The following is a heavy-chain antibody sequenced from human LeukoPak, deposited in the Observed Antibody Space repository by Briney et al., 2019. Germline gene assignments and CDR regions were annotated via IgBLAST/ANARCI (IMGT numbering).Heavy chain of an antibody. CDR1: GFTVSSND. J-gene: IGHJ4*02. V-gene: IGHV3-53*01. CDR3: ARRTGRY. CDR2: IYSDGST. Sequence: GGSLRLSCAASGFTVSSNDTSWVRQAPGKGLEWVSVIYSDGSTNYADSVKGRITISRDNSKNTVYLQMNSLRVEDTAVYYCARRTGRYWGQGTLVTVSS.